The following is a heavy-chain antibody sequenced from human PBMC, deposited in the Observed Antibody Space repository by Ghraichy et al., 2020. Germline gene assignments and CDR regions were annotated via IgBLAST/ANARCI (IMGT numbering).Heavy chain of an antibody. J-gene: IGHJ4*02. V-gene: IGHV3-23*01. CDR3: AKERSGWFRFECDY. D-gene: IGHD6-19*01. CDR1: GFTFSGSA. Sequence: GVLRLSCAASGFTFSGSAMSWVRQAPGKGLEWVSSISHTGSSAFYADSVKGRFAVLRDNSKELVYLEMNSLRAEDTAVYYCAKERSGWFRFECDYWGQGTRVTVSS. CDR2: ISHTGSSA.